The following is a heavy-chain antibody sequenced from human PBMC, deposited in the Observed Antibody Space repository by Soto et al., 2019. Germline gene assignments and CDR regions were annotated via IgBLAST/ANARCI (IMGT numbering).Heavy chain of an antibody. Sequence: GASVKVSCKASGGTFANFIMNWVRQTPGQGLEWMGGIVPMLGTPTYAEKSKGRVTISATGSTSTAYMELTSLRSEDTAIYYCARNGTYGSSLSPYSGMDVWGQGTTVTVSS. J-gene: IGHJ6*02. CDR1: GGTFANFI. V-gene: IGHV1-69*13. CDR3: ARNGTYGSSLSPYSGMDV. CDR2: IVPMLGTP. D-gene: IGHD3-10*01.